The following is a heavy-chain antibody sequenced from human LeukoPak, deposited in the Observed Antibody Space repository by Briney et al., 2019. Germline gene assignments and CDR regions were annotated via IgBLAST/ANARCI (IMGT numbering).Heavy chain of an antibody. Sequence: ASVKVSCKASGYTFTGYYMHWVRQAPGQGLEGMGWINPNSGGTNYAQKFQGRVTMTRDTSISTAYMELRSLKSDDTAVYYCARGGYGVVVTAAWGFDPWGQGTLVTVSS. CDR2: INPNSGGT. CDR1: GYTFTGYY. J-gene: IGHJ5*02. D-gene: IGHD2-21*02. V-gene: IGHV1-2*02. CDR3: ARGGYGVVVTAAWGFDP.